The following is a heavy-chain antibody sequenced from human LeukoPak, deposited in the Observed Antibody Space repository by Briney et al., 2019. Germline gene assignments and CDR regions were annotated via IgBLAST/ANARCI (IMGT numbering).Heavy chain of an antibody. CDR2: ISYSGTNA. CDR1: AFTISGYA. V-gene: IGHV3-23*01. J-gene: IGHJ6*03. Sequence: GGSLRLSCAASAFTISGYAMTWVRQALGKGLEWVSTISYSGTNAYYADSVKGRFTISRDNSKNMLYLQMNSLRAEDTALYYRAKATHGDYYYYMDVWGKGTTVTVSS. CDR3: AKATHGDYYYYMDV. D-gene: IGHD3-10*01.